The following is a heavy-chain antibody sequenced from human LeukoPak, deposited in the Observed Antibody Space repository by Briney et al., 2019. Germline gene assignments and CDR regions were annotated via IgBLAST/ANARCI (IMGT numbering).Heavy chain of an antibody. D-gene: IGHD3-22*01. CDR2: FDPEDGET. CDR3: ATGVYDSSGYYYFDY. Sequence: ASVKVSCKVSGYTLTELSMHWVRQAPGKGLERMGGFDPEDGETIYAQKFQGRVTMTEDTSTDTAYMELSSLRSEDTAVYYCATGVYDSSGYYYFDYWGQGTLVTVSS. CDR1: GYTLTELS. V-gene: IGHV1-24*01. J-gene: IGHJ4*02.